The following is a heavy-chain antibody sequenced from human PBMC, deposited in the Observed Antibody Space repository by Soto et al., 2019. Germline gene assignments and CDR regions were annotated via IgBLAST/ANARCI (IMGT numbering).Heavy chain of an antibody. V-gene: IGHV3-7*01. CDR1: GFTFSTYW. CDR2: INPDGSVG. CDR3: TGWGGHDYNY. Sequence: EVQLLGSGGGLVQPGGSLRLSCVASGFTFSTYWMNWVRQAPGMGLEWVANINPDGSVGTYVDSVKGRFTTSRDNARNLLYLQMNSMGADDTAVYFCTGWGGHDYNYWGQGILVTVSS. D-gene: IGHD3-16*01. J-gene: IGHJ4*02.